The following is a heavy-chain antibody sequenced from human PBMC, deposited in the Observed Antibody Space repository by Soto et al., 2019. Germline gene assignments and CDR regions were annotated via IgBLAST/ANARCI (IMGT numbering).Heavy chain of an antibody. CDR2: IYSGGST. J-gene: IGHJ6*02. CDR3: ARDLFNCGGDCYYYGMDV. Sequence: PGGALRLSCAASGFTVSSHYMSWVRPAPGEGLEWVSGIYSGGSTYYADSLKGRFTISRDNSKNTLYLQMNSLRAEDTAVYYCARDLFNCGGDCYYYGMDVCGQGTTVTVSS. D-gene: IGHD2-21*01. V-gene: IGHV3-66*01. CDR1: GFTVSSHY.